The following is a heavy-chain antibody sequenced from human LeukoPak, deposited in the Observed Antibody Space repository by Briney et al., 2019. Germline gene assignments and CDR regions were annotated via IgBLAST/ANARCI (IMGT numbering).Heavy chain of an antibody. D-gene: IGHD2-2*03. CDR2: ISSSGSYI. J-gene: IGHJ4*02. Sequence: GGSLRLSCTASGFTFGSFSMSWVRQAPGKGLEWVSSISSSGSYIYYADSLKGRFTISRDNAKNSLYLQMNSLRVEDTAVYFCAKGRFSYDNTGYSSFYYWGQGTLVTVSS. CDR3: AKGRFSYDNTGYSSFYY. V-gene: IGHV3-21*01. CDR1: GFTFGSFS.